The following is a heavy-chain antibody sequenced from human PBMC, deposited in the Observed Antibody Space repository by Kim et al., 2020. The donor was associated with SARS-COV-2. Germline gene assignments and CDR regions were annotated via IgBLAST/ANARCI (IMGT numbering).Heavy chain of an antibody. CDR2: VNQDGSEK. CDR3: AKLLSSSWYYFDY. CDR1: GFTFSSYW. Sequence: GGSLRLSCEASGFTFSSYWMSWVRQAPGKGLEWVANVNQDGSEKYYVDSVRGRFTISRDNAKKSLYLQMNSLRFEDTAVYYCAKLLSSSWYYFDYWGQGTLVTVSS. V-gene: IGHV3-7*01. J-gene: IGHJ4*02. D-gene: IGHD6-13*01.